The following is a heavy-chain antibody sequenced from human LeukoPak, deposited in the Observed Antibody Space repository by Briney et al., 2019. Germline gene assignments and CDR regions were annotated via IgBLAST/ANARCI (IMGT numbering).Heavy chain of an antibody. D-gene: IGHD3-16*02. CDR1: GGTFSSYA. J-gene: IGHJ6*04. CDR3: ARVQYRELSRYYYYYGMDV. CDR2: IIPIFGTA. V-gene: IGHV1-69*06. Sequence: ASAKVSCKASGGTFSSYAISWVRQAPGQGLEWMGGIIPIFGTANYAQKFQGRVTITADKSTSTAYMELSSLRSEDTAVYYCARVQYRELSRYYYYYGMDVWGKGTTVTVSS.